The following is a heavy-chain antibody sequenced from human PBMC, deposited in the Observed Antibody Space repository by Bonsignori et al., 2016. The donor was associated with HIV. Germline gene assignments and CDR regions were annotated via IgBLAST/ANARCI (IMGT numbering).Heavy chain of an antibody. J-gene: IGHJ4*02. V-gene: IGHV3-7*01. D-gene: IGHD2-8*02. Sequence: GGSLRLSCAASGFSFSSYWMTWVRQAPGKGLEWVANINQDGSVKHYVASVKGRFTISRDNAKNSLYLQMNSLRAEDTAVYYCASLLVVYATDFDSWGQGSLVTVSS. CDR2: INQDGSVK. CDR3: ASLLVVYATDFDS. CDR1: GFSFSSYW.